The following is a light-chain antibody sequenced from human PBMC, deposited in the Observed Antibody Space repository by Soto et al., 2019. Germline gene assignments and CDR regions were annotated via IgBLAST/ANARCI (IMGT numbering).Light chain of an antibody. Sequence: QSVRTQPRSVSGSPGQSVTISCTRTSSDVANYKYVSWYQQHPGKAPKLMIYDVNKRPSGVPYRFSGSKSGNTASLTISGLQAEDEADYYCCSYAGTYTRVFGTGTKVTVL. CDR2: DVN. V-gene: IGLV2-11*01. CDR3: CSYAGTYTRV. CDR1: SSDVANYKY. J-gene: IGLJ1*01.